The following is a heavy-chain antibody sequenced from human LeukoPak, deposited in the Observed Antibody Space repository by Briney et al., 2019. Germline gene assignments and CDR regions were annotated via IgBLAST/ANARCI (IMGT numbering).Heavy chain of an antibody. D-gene: IGHD6-19*01. CDR1: GFTFDDYA. V-gene: IGHV3-43D*03. J-gene: IGHJ3*02. CDR2: ISWDGGST. Sequence: GGSLRLSCAASGFTFDDYAMHWVRQAPGKGLEWVSLISWDGGSTYYADSVKGRFTISRDNSKNSLYLQMNSLRAEDTALYYCAKDMGPMGYSSPPFDIWGQGTMVTVSS. CDR3: AKDMGPMGYSSPPFDI.